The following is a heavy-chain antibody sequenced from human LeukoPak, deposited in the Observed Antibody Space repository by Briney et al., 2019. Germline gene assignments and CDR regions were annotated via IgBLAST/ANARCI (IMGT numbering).Heavy chain of an antibody. CDR3: AHRLADIVVVVAAGGGFDY. CDR2: IYWNDDK. CDR1: GFSLSTSGVG. J-gene: IGHJ4*02. D-gene: IGHD2-15*01. V-gene: IGHV2-5*01. Sequence: SAPTLVKPTQTLTLTCTVSGFSLSTSGVGVGWIRHPPGKALDWLALIYWNDDKRYSPSLKSRLPITKDSSKNQVVLTMTNMGPVDTATYYCAHRLADIVVVVAAGGGFDYWGQGTLVTVSS.